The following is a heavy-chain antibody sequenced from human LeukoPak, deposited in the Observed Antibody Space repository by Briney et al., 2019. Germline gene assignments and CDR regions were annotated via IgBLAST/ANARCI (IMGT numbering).Heavy chain of an antibody. J-gene: IGHJ5*02. Sequence: SETLSLTCAVSGGSISGYYWNWIRQPPGKGLEWIGFFYNSATTNYNPSLKSRVTISVDTSKNQFSLNLSSVTAADTAVYYCARSAQRAVWWCDPWGQGTLVTVSS. CDR3: ARSAQRAVWWCDP. CDR2: FYNSATT. CDR1: GGSISGYY. D-gene: IGHD6-25*01. V-gene: IGHV4-59*01.